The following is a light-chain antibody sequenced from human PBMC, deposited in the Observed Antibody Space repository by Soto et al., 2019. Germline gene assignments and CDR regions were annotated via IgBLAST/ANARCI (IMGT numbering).Light chain of an antibody. CDR3: QQRNNWPPSIT. Sequence: EIVLTQSPGTLSLSPGERATLSCRASQSVSSSFLAWYQQKPGQAPRLLIYGATSRATGFPDRFSGSGSGTDFTLTISSLEPDDFAVYYCQQRNNWPPSITFGQGTRLEIK. V-gene: IGKV3D-20*02. CDR1: QSVSSSF. CDR2: GAT. J-gene: IGKJ5*01.